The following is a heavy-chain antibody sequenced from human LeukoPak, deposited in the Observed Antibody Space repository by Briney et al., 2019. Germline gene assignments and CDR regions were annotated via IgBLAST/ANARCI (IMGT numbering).Heavy chain of an antibody. CDR1: GFTFDDYA. J-gene: IGHJ4*02. CDR3: AKDPMVRGATQYYFDY. Sequence: GGSLRLSCAASGFTFDDYAMHWVRQAPGKGLEWVSGISWNSGSIGYADSVKGRFTISRDNAKNSLYLQMNSLRAEDTALYYCAKDPMVRGATQYYFDYWGQGTLVTVSS. V-gene: IGHV3-9*01. CDR2: ISWNSGSI. D-gene: IGHD3-10*01.